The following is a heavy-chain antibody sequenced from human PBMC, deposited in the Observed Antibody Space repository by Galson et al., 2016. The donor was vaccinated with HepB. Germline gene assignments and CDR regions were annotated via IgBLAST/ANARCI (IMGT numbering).Heavy chain of an antibody. Sequence: SLRLSCAASGFTFTNYVVSWVRQAPGKGLQWVSAISGSGGSTYYADSVKGRFTISRDNSKNTLYLQMNSLRAEDTAVYYCAKGYGYFDSWGQGTLVTVSS. D-gene: IGHD4-17*01. J-gene: IGHJ4*02. V-gene: IGHV3-23*01. CDR2: ISGSGGST. CDR3: AKGYGYFDS. CDR1: GFTFTNYV.